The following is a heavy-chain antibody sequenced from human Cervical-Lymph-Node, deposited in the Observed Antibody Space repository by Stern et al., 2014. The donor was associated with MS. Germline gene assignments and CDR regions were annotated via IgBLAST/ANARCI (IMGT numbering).Heavy chain of an antibody. CDR3: AKGGSGSYLD. CDR2: ISYDGRDK. V-gene: IGHV3-30*04. J-gene: IGHJ4*02. CDR1: GFVFRRYA. D-gene: IGHD1-26*01. Sequence: VQLVESGGGVVQPGWSLRLSCAASGFVFRRYALHWVRPAPGKGLAWVDLISYDGRDKYSTDSVKGRFTVSRDNSNNTVDLEMNSLRLEDTAVYYCAKGGSGSYLDWGQGSLVTVSS.